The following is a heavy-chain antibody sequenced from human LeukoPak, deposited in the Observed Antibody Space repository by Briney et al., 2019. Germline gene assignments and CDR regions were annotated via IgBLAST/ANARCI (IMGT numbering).Heavy chain of an antibody. CDR3: ARDLNWNDNCFDY. J-gene: IGHJ4*02. CDR2: INPNSGGT. Sequence: GASVKVSCKASGYTFTGYYMHWVRQAPGQGLEWMGWINPNSGGTNYAQKFQGRVTMTRDTSISTAYMELSRLRSDDTAVYYCARDLNWNDNCFDYWGQGTLVTVSS. CDR1: GYTFTGYY. D-gene: IGHD1-1*01. V-gene: IGHV1-2*02.